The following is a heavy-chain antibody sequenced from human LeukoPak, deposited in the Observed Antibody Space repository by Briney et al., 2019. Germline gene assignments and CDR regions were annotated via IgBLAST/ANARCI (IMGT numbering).Heavy chain of an antibody. V-gene: IGHV4-59*01. Sequence: SETLSLTCNVSGGSISGYHWSWIRQPPGKGLEWLGYIYYSGSSNYNPSLKSRVAMSADTSKNQFSLKLSSVTAADTAVYYCARVPRSYYYYYYMDVWGKGTTVTVSS. CDR3: ARVPRSYYYYYYMDV. CDR2: IYYSGSS. CDR1: GGSISGYH. J-gene: IGHJ6*03.